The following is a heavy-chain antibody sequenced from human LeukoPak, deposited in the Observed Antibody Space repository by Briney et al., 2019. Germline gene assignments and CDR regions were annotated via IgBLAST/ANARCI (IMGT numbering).Heavy chain of an antibody. J-gene: IGHJ4*02. V-gene: IGHV3-30*04. CDR3: ARGAYSSSWSNFDY. Sequence: PGRSLRLSCAASGFTFSSYAMHWVRQAPGKGLEWVAVISYDGSNKYYADSVKGRFTISRDNSKNTLYLQMNSLRAEDTAVYCCARGAYSSSWSNFDYWGQGTLVTVSS. CDR1: GFTFSSYA. D-gene: IGHD6-13*01. CDR2: ISYDGSNK.